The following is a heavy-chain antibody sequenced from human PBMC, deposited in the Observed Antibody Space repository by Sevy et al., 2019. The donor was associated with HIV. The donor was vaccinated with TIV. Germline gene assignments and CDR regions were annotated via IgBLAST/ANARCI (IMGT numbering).Heavy chain of an antibody. Sequence: GGSLRLSCAASGFTFSSYGMHWVRQAPGKGLEWVAFIRFDGSNKYYVDSVKGRFTISRDNSKNTLYLQMNSLRAEDTAVYYCAKDGVVVAAPDAFDIWGQGTMVTVSS. CDR3: AKDGVVVAAPDAFDI. CDR1: GFTFSSYG. V-gene: IGHV3-30*02. J-gene: IGHJ3*02. D-gene: IGHD2-15*01. CDR2: IRFDGSNK.